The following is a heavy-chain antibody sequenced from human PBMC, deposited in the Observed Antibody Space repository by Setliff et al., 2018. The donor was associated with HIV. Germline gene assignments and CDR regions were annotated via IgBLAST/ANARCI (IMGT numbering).Heavy chain of an antibody. V-gene: IGHV1-18*01. Sequence: ASVKVSCKASGYTLTNYGISWVRQAPGQGLEWMGWISADNGDTNYPQKLQGRVTMTTDTSTSTAYMELRSLRSDDTAVYYCSWVIDYGVLYWSYYMDVWGKGTTVTVSS. CDR1: GYTLTNYG. CDR2: ISADNGDT. CDR3: SWVIDYGVLYWSYYMDV. D-gene: IGHD4-17*01. J-gene: IGHJ6*03.